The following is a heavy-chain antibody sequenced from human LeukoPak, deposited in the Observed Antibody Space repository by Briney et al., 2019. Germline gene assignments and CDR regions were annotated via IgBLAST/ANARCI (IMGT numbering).Heavy chain of an antibody. CDR3: AKGVQFYDILTGYLY. D-gene: IGHD3-9*01. J-gene: IGHJ4*02. CDR1: GFTFSSYA. V-gene: IGHV3-23*01. Sequence: GGSLRLSCAASGFTFSSYAMSWVRQAPGRGLEWVSAISGSGGSTYYADSVKGRFTISRDNSKNTLYLQMNSLRAEDTAVYYCAKGVQFYDILTGYLYWGQGTLVTVSS. CDR2: ISGSGGST.